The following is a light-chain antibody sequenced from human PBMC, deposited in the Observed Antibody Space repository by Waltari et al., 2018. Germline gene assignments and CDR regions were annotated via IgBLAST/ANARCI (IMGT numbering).Light chain of an antibody. CDR1: SSDVGGDDF. CDR3: SSQSTNNGVI. J-gene: IGLJ2*01. CDR2: DVN. Sequence: QSALTQPASVSGSPGQSITISCTGSSSDVGGDDFVSWYEDHPGQAPKVIIYDVNKRPSGVSDRFSGSKSGNTASLTISGLQAEDEATFYCSSQSTNNGVIFGGGTKVTVL. V-gene: IGLV2-14*03.